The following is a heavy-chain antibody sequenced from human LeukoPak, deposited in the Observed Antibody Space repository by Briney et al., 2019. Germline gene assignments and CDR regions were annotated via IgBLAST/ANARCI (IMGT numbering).Heavy chain of an antibody. CDR3: ASGSGWVFEN. V-gene: IGHV3-7*01. J-gene: IGHJ4*02. CDR2: IKQDGSEK. D-gene: IGHD6-19*01. Sequence: GESLRLSCVASGFTFSSRWMSWFRQAPGKGLEWVANIKQDGSEKYYVDSVKGRSTISRENAKNSLYLQMNNLRVDDTAVYFCASGSGWVFENWGQGTLVTVSA. CDR1: GFTFSSRW.